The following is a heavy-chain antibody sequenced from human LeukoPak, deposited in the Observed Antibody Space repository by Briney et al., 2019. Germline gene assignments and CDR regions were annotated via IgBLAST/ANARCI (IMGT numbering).Heavy chain of an antibody. CDR1: GFTFTNYW. CDR3: ARARGSSGWYAGY. J-gene: IGHJ4*02. Sequence: GGSLRLSCAASGFTFTNYWMHWVRQAPGKGLVWVSRIHSDGNSTNYADSVKGRFTISRDNSKNTLYLQMNSLRAEDTAVYYCARARGSSGWYAGYWGQGTLVTVSS. CDR2: IHSDGNST. V-gene: IGHV3-74*01. D-gene: IGHD6-19*01.